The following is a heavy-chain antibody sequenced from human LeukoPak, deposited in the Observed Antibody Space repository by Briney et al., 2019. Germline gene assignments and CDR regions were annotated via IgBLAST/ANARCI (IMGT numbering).Heavy chain of an antibody. D-gene: IGHD4-23*01. CDR2: ISHDGSTK. CDR3: AKDGGNYYIDY. Sequence: KSGGSLRLSCAASGFTCSSHGMHWVRQAPGKGLEWMAFISHDGSTKLYADSVRGRFTISRDNSKNTVFLQMNSLRPEDTAVYFCAKDGGNYYIDYWGQGTLVTVSS. J-gene: IGHJ4*02. V-gene: IGHV3-30*02. CDR1: GFTCSSHG.